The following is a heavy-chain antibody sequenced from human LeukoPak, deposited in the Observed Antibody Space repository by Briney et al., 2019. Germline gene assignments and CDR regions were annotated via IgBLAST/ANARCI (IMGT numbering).Heavy chain of an antibody. CDR3: AKYASGSIVV. J-gene: IGHJ4*02. V-gene: IGHV4-4*07. CDR2: IYNTGST. CDR1: GESIISSYF. D-gene: IGHD3-10*01. Sequence: SETLSLTCTVSGESIISSYFWSWIRQPAGKGLEWIGRIYNTGSTDFNPSLKSRVTMSVDTSKNQFSLKLSSVTAADTAVYYCAKYASGSIVVWGQGTLVTVSS.